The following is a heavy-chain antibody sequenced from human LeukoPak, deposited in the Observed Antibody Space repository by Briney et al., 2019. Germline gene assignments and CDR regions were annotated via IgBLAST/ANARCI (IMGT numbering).Heavy chain of an antibody. V-gene: IGHV3-30*04. D-gene: IGHD6-13*01. J-gene: IGHJ4*02. CDR2: ISYDGGNK. CDR3: ARDRGQLVNDY. CDR1: GFTFSSYA. Sequence: GGSLRLSCAASGFTFSSYAMHWVRQAPGKGLEWVAVISYDGGNKYYADSVKARFTISRDNSKNTLYLQMNSLRAEDTAVYYCARDRGQLVNDYWGQGTLVTVSS.